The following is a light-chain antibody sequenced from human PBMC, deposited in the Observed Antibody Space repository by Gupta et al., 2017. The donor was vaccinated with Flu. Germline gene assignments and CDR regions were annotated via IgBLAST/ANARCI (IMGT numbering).Light chain of an antibody. J-gene: IGLJ3*02. Sequence: QSALTQPASVSGSPGQSITISCTGTSSDVGGYNYVSWYQQHPGKAPKLMIYEVSNRPSGGSNRFSGSKSGNTASLTISGLQAEDEAYYYCSSYTSSSPWVFGGGTKLTVL. CDR3: SSYTSSSPWV. CDR1: SSDVGGYNY. CDR2: EVS. V-gene: IGLV2-14*01.